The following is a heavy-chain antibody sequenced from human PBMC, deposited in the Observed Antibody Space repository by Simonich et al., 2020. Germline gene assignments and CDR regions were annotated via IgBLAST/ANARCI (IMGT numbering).Heavy chain of an antibody. CDR3: ARFRGRYFDWLFDY. V-gene: IGHV3-21*01. CDR1: GFTFSSYS. Sequence: EVQLVESGGGLVKPGGSLRLSCAASGFTFSSYSMNLVRQAPGKGLEWVSSISSSSSYIYYADSVKGRFTISRDNAKNSLYLQMNSLRAEDTAVYYCARFRGRYFDWLFDYWGQGTLVTVSS. CDR2: ISSSSSYI. D-gene: IGHD3-9*01. J-gene: IGHJ4*02.